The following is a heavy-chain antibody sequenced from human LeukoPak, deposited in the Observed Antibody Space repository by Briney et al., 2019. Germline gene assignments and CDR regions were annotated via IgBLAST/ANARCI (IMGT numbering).Heavy chain of an antibody. Sequence: ASVKVSCKASGYTFTSYDINWVRQAPGQGLEWMGWISAYNGNTNYAQKLQGRVTMTTDTSTSTAYMELRSLRSDDTAVYYCARAHYYGSGSYTQFDYWGQGTLVTVSS. CDR1: GYTFTSYD. CDR3: ARAHYYGSGSYTQFDY. D-gene: IGHD3-10*01. V-gene: IGHV1-18*01. J-gene: IGHJ4*02. CDR2: ISAYNGNT.